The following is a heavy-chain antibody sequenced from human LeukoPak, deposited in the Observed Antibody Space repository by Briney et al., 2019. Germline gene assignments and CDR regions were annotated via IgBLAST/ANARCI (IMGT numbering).Heavy chain of an antibody. CDR3: ARVQRMELGIGLYYYYYGMDV. Sequence: QTGGSLRLSCAASGFTFSSYWMSWVRQAPGKGLEWVANIKQDGTEKYYVDSVKGRFTISRDNAKNSLYLQMNSLRAEDTAVYYCARVQRMELGIGLYYYYYGMDVWGQGTTVTVSS. V-gene: IGHV3-7*01. D-gene: IGHD1-7*01. J-gene: IGHJ6*02. CDR2: IKQDGTEK. CDR1: GFTFSSYW.